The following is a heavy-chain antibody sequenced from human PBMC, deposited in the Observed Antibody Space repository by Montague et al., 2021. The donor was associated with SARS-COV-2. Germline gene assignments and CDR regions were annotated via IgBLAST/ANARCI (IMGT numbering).Heavy chain of an antibody. V-gene: IGHV4-61*01. Sequence: SETRSLTCTVSGGSVSSGNYYWSWIRQPPGKGLEWIGYIYYSGSTNYNPSLKSRVTISVDTSKNQFSLKLSSVTAADTAVYYCARMPMGSGSYWFDPWGQGTLVTVSS. CDR2: IYYSGST. D-gene: IGHD3-10*01. J-gene: IGHJ5*02. CDR1: GGSVSSGNYY. CDR3: ARMPMGSGSYWFDP.